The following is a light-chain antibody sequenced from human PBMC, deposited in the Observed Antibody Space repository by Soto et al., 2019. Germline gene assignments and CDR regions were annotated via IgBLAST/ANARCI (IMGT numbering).Light chain of an antibody. V-gene: IGKV3-15*01. CDR2: AAS. CDR1: QSVGRN. J-gene: IGKJ3*01. CDR3: QEYSKWPLFT. Sequence: EIVVTQSPGILSVSPGDRATLSCRASQSVGRNLAWYQQKPGQAPTLLIYAASTRATGLPARFSGSGSVTDFTLTISSLQSEDCAVYYCQEYSKWPLFTFGPGTRVDIK.